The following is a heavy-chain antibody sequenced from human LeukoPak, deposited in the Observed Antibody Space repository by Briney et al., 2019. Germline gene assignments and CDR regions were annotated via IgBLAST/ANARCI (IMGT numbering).Heavy chain of an antibody. J-gene: IGHJ5*02. V-gene: IGHV1-69*13. CDR2: IIPIFGTA. Sequence: SVKVSCKASGGTFSSYAISWVRQAPGQGLEWMGGIIPIFGTANYAQKFQGRVTITADESTSTAYMELSSLRSEDTAVYYCAKVDSGSYLNWFDPWGQGTLVTVSS. D-gene: IGHD1-26*01. CDR3: AKVDSGSYLNWFDP. CDR1: GGTFSSYA.